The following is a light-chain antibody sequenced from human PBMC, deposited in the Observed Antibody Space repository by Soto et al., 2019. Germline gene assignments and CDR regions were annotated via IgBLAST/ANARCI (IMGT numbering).Light chain of an antibody. CDR3: QQYYNWPPLT. J-gene: IGKJ4*01. V-gene: IGKV3-15*01. CDR2: GAS. Sequence: EIVMTQSPATLSVSPGERATLSCRASQSVSNNLAWYQQKPGQAPRLLIPGASTRATGIPARFSASGSGTEFTLTISSLQSEDVAVYYCQQYYNWPPLTFGGGTKVEIK. CDR1: QSVSNN.